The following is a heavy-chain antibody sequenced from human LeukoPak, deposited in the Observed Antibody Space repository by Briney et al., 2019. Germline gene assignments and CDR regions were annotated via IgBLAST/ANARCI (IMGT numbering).Heavy chain of an antibody. CDR1: GFTFSSYG. V-gene: IGHV3-33*01. Sequence: GSLRLSCAASGFTFSSYGMHWVRQAPGKGLEWVAVIWYDGSNKYYADSVKGRFTISRDNSKNSLYLQMNSLRAEDTAVYYCARDLGYSGYDFFGYWGQGTLVTVSS. D-gene: IGHD5-12*01. CDR3: ARDLGYSGYDFFGY. J-gene: IGHJ4*02. CDR2: IWYDGSNK.